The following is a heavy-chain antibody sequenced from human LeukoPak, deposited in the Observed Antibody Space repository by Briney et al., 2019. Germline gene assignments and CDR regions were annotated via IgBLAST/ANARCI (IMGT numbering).Heavy chain of an antibody. V-gene: IGHV3-23*01. Sequence: GGSLRLSCAASGFTFSNYAMNWVRQAPGKGLEWVSGISGGRGGTYYADSVKGRFTISRDNPKNTLSLQMSSLRAGDTAVYYCANLQDSSGYSGPFQHWGQGTPVTVSS. CDR1: GFTFSNYA. CDR2: ISGGRGGT. D-gene: IGHD3-22*01. J-gene: IGHJ1*01. CDR3: ANLQDSSGYSGPFQH.